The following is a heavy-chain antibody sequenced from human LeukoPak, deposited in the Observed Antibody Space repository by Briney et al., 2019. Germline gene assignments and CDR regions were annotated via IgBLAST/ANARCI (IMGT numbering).Heavy chain of an antibody. J-gene: IGHJ5*02. CDR1: GDSISSYY. CDR3: ARLESGVLGDPYYYDSSGYYYRGFFDT. V-gene: IGHV4-59*08. D-gene: IGHD3-22*01. Sequence: SETLSLTCTVSGDSISSYYWSWIRQPPGKGLEWVGYIYDSGSTKYNLSLKSRVIISVDASKNQFSLKLSSVTAADTAVYYCARLESGVLGDPYYYDSSGYYYRGFFDTWGQGSLVTVSS. CDR2: IYDSGST.